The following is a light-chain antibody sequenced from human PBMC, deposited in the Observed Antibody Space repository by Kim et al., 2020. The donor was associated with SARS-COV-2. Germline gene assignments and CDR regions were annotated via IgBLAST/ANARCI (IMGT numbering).Light chain of an antibody. J-gene: IGKJ4*01. CDR2: GAS. V-gene: IGKV3-20*01. CDR3: QQYGTTPLT. CDR1: QSISSAL. Sequence: EIVLTQSPGTLSLSPGETATLSCRASQSISSALLAWYQQRPGQAPRLLMSGASIRATGIPDRFSGSGSGTDFTLTISRLETDDFAVYYCQQYGTTPLTFGGGTKVDTK.